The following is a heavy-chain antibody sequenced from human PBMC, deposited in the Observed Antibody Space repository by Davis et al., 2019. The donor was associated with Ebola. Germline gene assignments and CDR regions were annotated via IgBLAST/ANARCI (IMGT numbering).Heavy chain of an antibody. CDR1: GFTFSSYA. CDR2: ISYDGSNK. Sequence: GESLKISCAASGFTFSSYAMHWVRQAPGKGLEWVAVISYDGSNKYYADSVKGRFTISRDNSKNTLYLQMNSLRAEDTAVYYCARGADVIIVVATPVDYWGQGTLVTASS. J-gene: IGHJ4*02. V-gene: IGHV3-30-3*01. CDR3: ARGADVIIVVATPVDY. D-gene: IGHD3-22*01.